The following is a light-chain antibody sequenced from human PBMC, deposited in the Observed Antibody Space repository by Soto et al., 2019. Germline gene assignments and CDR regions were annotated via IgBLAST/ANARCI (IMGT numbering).Light chain of an antibody. Sequence: QSVLTQPASVSGSPGQSITISCTGTSSDVGSYNLVSWYQQHPGKAPKLMIYEGSKRPSGVSNRFSGSKSGNTASLTISGLQAEDEADYYCSSYTDSNTGVFGGGTQLTVL. CDR2: EGS. J-gene: IGLJ2*01. CDR1: SSDVGSYNL. CDR3: SSYTDSNTGV. V-gene: IGLV2-14*02.